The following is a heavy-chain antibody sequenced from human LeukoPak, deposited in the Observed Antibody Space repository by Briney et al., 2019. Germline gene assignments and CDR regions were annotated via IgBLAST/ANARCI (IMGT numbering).Heavy chain of an antibody. V-gene: IGHV1-2*02. CDR2: INPNSGGT. CDR3: ARTVATIRWFDP. J-gene: IGHJ5*02. Sequence: GASVKVSCKASGYTFTGYYMHWVRRAPGQGLEWMGWINPNSGGTNYAQKFQGRVTMTRDTSISTAYMELSRLRSDDTAVYYCARTVATIRWFDPWGQGTLVTVSS. D-gene: IGHD5-12*01. CDR1: GYTFTGYY.